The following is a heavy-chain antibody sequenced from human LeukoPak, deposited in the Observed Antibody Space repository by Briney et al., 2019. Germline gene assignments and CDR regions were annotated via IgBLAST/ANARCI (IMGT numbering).Heavy chain of an antibody. V-gene: IGHV3-30*04. CDR1: VFTFSIYA. CDR3: VGDSSGDYPTFDY. CDR2: ISYDGSNE. Sequence: GGSLRLSCEASVFTFSIYAMHWVRQAPGKGLEWVAVISYDGSNEYYADSVKGRFTISRDNSKNMLYLQMNSLTAEDTSVYYCVGDSSGDYPTFDYWGQGTLVAVSS. D-gene: IGHD3-22*01. J-gene: IGHJ4*02.